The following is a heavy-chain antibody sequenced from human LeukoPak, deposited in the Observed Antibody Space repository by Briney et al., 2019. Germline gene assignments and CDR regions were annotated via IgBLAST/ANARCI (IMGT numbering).Heavy chain of an antibody. CDR3: ARLDYYHFDY. Sequence: PSETLSLTCTGSGVSISRYYWSWIRQPPGKGLEWIGYISYSGSAKYNPSLMSRVTISVDTSKNQFSLKLSSATAADTAVYYCARLDYYHFDYWGQGTVVTVSS. V-gene: IGHV4-59*01. CDR2: ISYSGSA. D-gene: IGHD3-22*01. CDR1: GVSISRYY. J-gene: IGHJ4*02.